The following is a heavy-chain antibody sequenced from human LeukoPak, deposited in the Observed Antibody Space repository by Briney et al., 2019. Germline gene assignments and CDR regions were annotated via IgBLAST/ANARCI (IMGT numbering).Heavy chain of an antibody. V-gene: IGHV4-61*02. Sequence: NPSQTLSLTCTVSGGSISSGNYYWTWIRQSAGKGLEWIGRIYISGSTNYNPSLKSRVSISVDMSKNQFSLKVSSVTAADTAVYYCARTRAFGVVIRQSWGQGTLVTVSS. D-gene: IGHD3-3*01. CDR3: ARTRAFGVVIRQS. CDR2: IYISGST. CDR1: GGSISSGNYY. J-gene: IGHJ4*02.